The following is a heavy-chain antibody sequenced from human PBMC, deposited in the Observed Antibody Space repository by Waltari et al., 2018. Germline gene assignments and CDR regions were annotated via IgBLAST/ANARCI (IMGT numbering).Heavy chain of an antibody. D-gene: IGHD3-3*01. CDR2: IIPSFGTA. J-gene: IGHJ5*02. CDR3: ARDVFGVVISTNWFDP. CDR1: GGTFSSYA. Sequence: QVQLVQSGAEVKKPGSSVKVSCKASGGTFSSYAISWVRQAPGQGLEWMGRIIPSFGTANYAQKFQGRVTITADKSTSTAYMELSSLRSEDTAVYYCARDVFGVVISTNWFDPWGQGTLVTVSS. V-gene: IGHV1-69*13.